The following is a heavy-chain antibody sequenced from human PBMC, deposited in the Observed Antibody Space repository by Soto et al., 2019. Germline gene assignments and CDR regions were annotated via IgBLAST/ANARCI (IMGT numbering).Heavy chain of an antibody. D-gene: IGHD1-1*01. CDR1: GGSISSYY. V-gene: IGHV4-59*01. Sequence: SETLSLTCTVSGGSISSYYWSWIRQPTGKGLEWIGYIYYSGSPNYNPSLESRVTMSVDTSKNQFSLKLSSVTAADTAVYYCARYNWGAMGAFDIWGQGTMVTVSS. CDR2: IYYSGSP. CDR3: ARYNWGAMGAFDI. J-gene: IGHJ3*02.